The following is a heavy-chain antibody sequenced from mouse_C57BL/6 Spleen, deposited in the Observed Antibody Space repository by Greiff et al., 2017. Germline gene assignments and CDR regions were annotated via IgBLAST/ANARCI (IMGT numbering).Heavy chain of an antibody. J-gene: IGHJ2*01. Sequence: VQLQQPGTELVKPGASVKLSCKASGYTFTSYWMHWVKQRPGQGLEWIGNINPSNGGTNYNEQFKSKVTLTVDKSSSTAYMQLSSLTSEDSAVYYCAREVLLYYFDYWGQGTTLTVSS. CDR1: GYTFTSYW. D-gene: IGHD2-14*01. CDR3: AREVLLYYFDY. CDR2: INPSNGGT. V-gene: IGHV1-53*01.